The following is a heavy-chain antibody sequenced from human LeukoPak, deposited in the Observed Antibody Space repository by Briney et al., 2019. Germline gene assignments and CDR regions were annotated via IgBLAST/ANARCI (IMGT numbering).Heavy chain of an antibody. CDR1: GFTFSNYG. CDR2: IRYDGSNK. D-gene: IGHD3-10*01. CDR3: ARDSLMLRGPLVVYYFDF. J-gene: IGHJ4*02. Sequence: GGSLRLSCAASGFTFSNYGMHWVRQAPGKGLEWVAFIRYDGSNKSYADSVKGRFTISRDNSKNTLDLQMNSLRAEDTAVYYCARDSLMLRGPLVVYYFDFWGQGTLVTVSS. V-gene: IGHV3-30*02.